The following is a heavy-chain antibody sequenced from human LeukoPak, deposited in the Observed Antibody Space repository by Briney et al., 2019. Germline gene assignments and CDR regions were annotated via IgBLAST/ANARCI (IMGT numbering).Heavy chain of an antibody. CDR2: IYHSGST. Sequence: SVTLSLTCAVSGGSISSGGYSWSWIRQPPGKGLEWIGYIYHSGSTYYNPSLKSRVTISVDRSKNQFSLKLSSVTAADTAVYYCARGFGEYYFDYWGQGTLVTVSS. D-gene: IGHD3-10*01. J-gene: IGHJ4*02. CDR1: GGSISSGGYS. CDR3: ARGFGEYYFDY. V-gene: IGHV4-30-2*01.